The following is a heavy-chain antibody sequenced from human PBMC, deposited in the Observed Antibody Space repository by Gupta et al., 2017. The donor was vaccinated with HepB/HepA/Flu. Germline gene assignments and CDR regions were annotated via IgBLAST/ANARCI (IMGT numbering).Heavy chain of an antibody. V-gene: IGHV1-2*02. J-gene: IGHJ4*02. CDR3: ARGAGRDGYNFDY. D-gene: IGHD5-24*01. CDR1: GFTFTGYY. Sequence: QVQLVQSGAEVKKPGASVQVSCTASGFTFTGYYMHWVRQAPGQGLEWMGWINPNSGGTNHAQKFQGRVTMTRDTSISTAYMELTSLKSDDTAVYYCARGAGRDGYNFDYWGQGTLVTVSS. CDR2: INPNSGGT.